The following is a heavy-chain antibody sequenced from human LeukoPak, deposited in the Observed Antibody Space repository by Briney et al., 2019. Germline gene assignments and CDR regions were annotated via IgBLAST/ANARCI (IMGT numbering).Heavy chain of an antibody. CDR3: AKGVYSGGGYDY. CDR1: EFTFSSYD. V-gene: IGHV3-23*01. J-gene: IGHJ4*02. Sequence: GGTLRLSWGAYEFTFSSYDMSWVRQAPGKGRDWVSGIIGRDGSTYYADSVKGRFTIYRDISRNTLYLQMNSLRAEDTAVYYCAKGVYSGGGYDYWGQETLVTVSS. D-gene: IGHD1-26*01. CDR2: IIGRDGST.